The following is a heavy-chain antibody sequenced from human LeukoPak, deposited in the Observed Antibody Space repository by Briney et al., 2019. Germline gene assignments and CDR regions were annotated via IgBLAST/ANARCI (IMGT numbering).Heavy chain of an antibody. CDR2: ISAYNGNT. CDR3: ASNDYGDYGGVGPLDY. CDR1: GYTFTSYG. D-gene: IGHD4-17*01. V-gene: IGHV1-18*01. J-gene: IGHJ4*02. Sequence: GASVKVSCKASGYTFTSYGISWVRQAPGQGLEWMGWISAYNGNTNYAQKLQGRVTMTRDMSTSTVYMELSSLGSEDTAVYYCASNDYGDYGGVGPLDYWGQGTLVTVSS.